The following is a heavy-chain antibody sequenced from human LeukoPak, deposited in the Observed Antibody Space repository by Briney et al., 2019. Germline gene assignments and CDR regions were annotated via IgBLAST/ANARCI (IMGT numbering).Heavy chain of an antibody. Sequence: SQTLSLTCAVSGGSISSGGHSWSWIRQPPGKGLEWIGYIYHSGSTYYNPSLKSRVTISVDRSKNQFSLKLSSVTAADTAVYYCARVSFYCSSTSCSGAYGMDVWGQGTTVTVSS. V-gene: IGHV4-30-2*01. D-gene: IGHD2-2*01. J-gene: IGHJ6*02. CDR2: IYHSGST. CDR1: GGSISSGGHS. CDR3: ARVSFYCSSTSCSGAYGMDV.